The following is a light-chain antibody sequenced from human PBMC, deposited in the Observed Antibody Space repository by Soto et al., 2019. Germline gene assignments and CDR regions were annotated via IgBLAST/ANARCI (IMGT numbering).Light chain of an antibody. CDR1: QDIAAY. J-gene: IGKJ5*01. CDR2: AAS. Sequence: DIQVTQSPSSVSASVGDRVTITCRASQDIAAYLAWYQHKPGRAPELLIHAASSLQSGVPSRFSGSGSGTDFTPTINSLQPEDFATYYCQQAYSFPITFGQGTRLDI. CDR3: QQAYSFPIT. V-gene: IGKV1D-12*01.